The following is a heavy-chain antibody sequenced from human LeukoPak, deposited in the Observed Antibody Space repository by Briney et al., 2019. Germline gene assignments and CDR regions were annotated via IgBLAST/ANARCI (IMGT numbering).Heavy chain of an antibody. CDR1: GGSISSYY. CDR2: IYYSGST. Sequence: SETLSLTCTVSGGSISSYYWSWIRQPPGKGLEWIGYIYYSGSTNYNPSLKSRVTISVDTSKNQFSLKLSSVTAADTAVYYCAKAGYYYDRWDFDYWGQGTLVTVSS. V-gene: IGHV4-59*08. CDR3: AKAGYYYDRWDFDY. J-gene: IGHJ4*02. D-gene: IGHD3-22*01.